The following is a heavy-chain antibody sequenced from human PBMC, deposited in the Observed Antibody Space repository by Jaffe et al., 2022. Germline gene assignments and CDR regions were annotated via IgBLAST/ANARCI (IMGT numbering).Heavy chain of an antibody. CDR1: GGSISSYY. J-gene: IGHJ6*03. Sequence: QVQLQESGPGLVKPSETLSLTCTVSGGSISSYYWSWIRQPPGKGLEWIGYIYYSGSTNYNPSLKSRVTISVDTSKNQFSLKLSSVTAADTAVYYCARGGPTLDYYYYMDVWGKGTTVTVSS. CDR2: IYYSGST. D-gene: IGHD1-26*01. CDR3: ARGGPTLDYYYYMDV. V-gene: IGHV4-59*01.